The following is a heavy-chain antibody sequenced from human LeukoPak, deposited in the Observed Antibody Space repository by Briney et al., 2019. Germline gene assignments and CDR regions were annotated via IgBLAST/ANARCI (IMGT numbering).Heavy chain of an antibody. Sequence: QSGGSLRLSCAASGFTFNNYGMHWVRQAPGKGLEWLAFIRYDGSNTYYADSVKGRFTVSRDDSKNTLYLQMNSLRAEDTAVYYCAELGITMIGGVWGKGTTVTISS. D-gene: IGHD3-10*02. CDR1: GFTFNNYG. J-gene: IGHJ6*04. V-gene: IGHV3-30*02. CDR2: IRYDGSNT. CDR3: AELGITMIGGV.